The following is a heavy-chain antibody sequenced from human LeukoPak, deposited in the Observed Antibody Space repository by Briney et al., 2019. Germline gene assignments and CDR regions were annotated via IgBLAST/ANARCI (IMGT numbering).Heavy chain of an antibody. D-gene: IGHD1-14*01. CDR1: GGTFSSYA. CDR2: IIPIFGTA. V-gene: IGHV1-69*13. Sequence: ASVKVSCKASGGTFSSYAISWVRQAPGQGLEWMGGIIPIFGTANYAQKFQGRVTITADESTSTAYMELSSLRSEDTAVYYCASHTSRTGGWFDPWGQGTLVTVSS. J-gene: IGHJ5*02. CDR3: ASHTSRTGGWFDP.